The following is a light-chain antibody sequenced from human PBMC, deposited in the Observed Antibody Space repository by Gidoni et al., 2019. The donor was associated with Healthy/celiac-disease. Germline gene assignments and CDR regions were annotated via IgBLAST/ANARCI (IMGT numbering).Light chain of an antibody. J-gene: IGKJ1*01. CDR3: QQRRNRT. CDR1: QSVSSY. V-gene: IGKV3-11*01. Sequence: EIVLTQSPATLSLSPGERATLSCRASQSVSSYLAWYQQKPGQAPRLLSYDASNRATGIPARFSGSGSGTDFTLTISSLEPEDFAVYYCQQRRNRTFGQXTKVEIK. CDR2: DAS.